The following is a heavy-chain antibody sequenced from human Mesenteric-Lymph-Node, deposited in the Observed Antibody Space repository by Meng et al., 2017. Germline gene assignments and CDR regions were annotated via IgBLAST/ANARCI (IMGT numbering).Heavy chain of an antibody. D-gene: IGHD3-10*01. V-gene: IGHV1-24*01. CDR2: FDPEDGET. CDR3: ARDFPDYYGSGSHGGAYGMDV. Sequence: ASVKVSCKASGGTFSSYAISWVRQAPGQGLEWMGGFDPEDGETIYAQKFQGRVTMTEDTSTDTAYMELSSLRSEDTAVYYCARDFPDYYGSGSHGGAYGMDVWGQGTTVTVSS. J-gene: IGHJ6*02. CDR1: GGTFSSYA.